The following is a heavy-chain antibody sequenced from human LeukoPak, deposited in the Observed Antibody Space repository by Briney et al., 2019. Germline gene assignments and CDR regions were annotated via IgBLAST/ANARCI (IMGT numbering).Heavy chain of an antibody. CDR1: GFSFSGHA. Sequence: PGRSLRLSCAASGFSFSGHAMHWVRQAPGKGLEWVAVIRYDGDIKYYADSVKGRFTISRDNSKNTLYLQMNSLRAEDTAVYYCARALKQLALGGYWGQGTLVTVSS. D-gene: IGHD6-6*01. CDR2: IRYDGDIK. V-gene: IGHV3-30*04. CDR3: ARALKQLALGGY. J-gene: IGHJ4*02.